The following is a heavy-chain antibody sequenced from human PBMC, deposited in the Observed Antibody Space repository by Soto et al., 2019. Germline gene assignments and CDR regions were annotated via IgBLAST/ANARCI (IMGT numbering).Heavy chain of an antibody. CDR3: ARIYGGSSHDY. J-gene: IGHJ4*02. CDR1: GGSINDFY. Sequence: PSETLSLTCTVSGGSINDFYWSWVRQPPGKGLEWIGYIYYTASTKYNPSLKSRVTISIDTSKNQFSLNVTSITAADMCLYYCARIYGGSSHDYWGQGALVTVSS. CDR2: IYYTAST. V-gene: IGHV4-59*01. D-gene: IGHD2-15*01.